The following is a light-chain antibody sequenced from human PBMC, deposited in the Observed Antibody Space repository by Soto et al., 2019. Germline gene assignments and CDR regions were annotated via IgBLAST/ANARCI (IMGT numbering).Light chain of an antibody. V-gene: IGLV2-11*01. Sequence: QSALTQPRSVSESPGQSVTISCTGTSSDVGGYNYVSWFQQHPGKAPKLMIYDVTKRPSGVPDRFSGSKSGNTASLTISGLQTIDEADYYCCSYAGSHTYVFGTGTKVTVL. CDR2: DVT. CDR1: SSDVGGYNY. J-gene: IGLJ1*01. CDR3: CSYAGSHTYV.